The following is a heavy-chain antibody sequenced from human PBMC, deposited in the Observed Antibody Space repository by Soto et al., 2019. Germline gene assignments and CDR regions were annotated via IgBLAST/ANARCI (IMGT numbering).Heavy chain of an antibody. CDR2: ISYDGSNK. CDR3: AKGELGVAAAGLDN. J-gene: IGHJ4*02. CDR1: GFTFSTYA. D-gene: IGHD6-13*01. Sequence: GGSLRLSCAASGFTFSTYAMHWVRQAPGKGLEWVAVISYDGSNKYFGDSVKGRFTISRDNSKNTLYLQMNSLSAEDTAVYHCAKGELGVAAAGLDNWGQGILVTVS. V-gene: IGHV3-30*18.